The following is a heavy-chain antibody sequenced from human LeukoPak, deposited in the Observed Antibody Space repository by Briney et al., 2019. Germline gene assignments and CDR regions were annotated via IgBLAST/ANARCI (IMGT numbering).Heavy chain of an antibody. J-gene: IGHJ4*02. V-gene: IGHV1-18*01. Sequence: ASVKVSCKASGYTFTSFGISWVRQAPGQGLEWMGWNSPYKGNINYAQKLQGRVTMTTDTSTSTAYMELRSLRSDDTAVYYCARSALGFCSGGSCTGFDYWGQGTLVTVSS. CDR3: ARSALGFCSGGSCTGFDY. D-gene: IGHD2-15*01. CDR1: GYTFTSFG. CDR2: NSPYKGNI.